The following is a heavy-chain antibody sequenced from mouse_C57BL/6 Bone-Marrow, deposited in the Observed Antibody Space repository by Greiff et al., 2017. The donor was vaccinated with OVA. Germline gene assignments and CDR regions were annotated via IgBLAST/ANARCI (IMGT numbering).Heavy chain of an antibody. CDR1: GYTFTSYW. CDR3: ERHDYDGAGDYAMDY. V-gene: IGHV1-69*01. D-gene: IGHD2-4*01. Sequence: QVQLQQPGAELVMPGASVKLSCKASGYTFTSYWMHWVKQRPGQGLEWIGEIDPSDSYTNYNQKFKGKSTLTVDKSSSTAYMQLSSLTSEDSAVYYGERHDYDGAGDYAMDYWGQGTSVTVSS. CDR2: IDPSDSYT. J-gene: IGHJ4*01.